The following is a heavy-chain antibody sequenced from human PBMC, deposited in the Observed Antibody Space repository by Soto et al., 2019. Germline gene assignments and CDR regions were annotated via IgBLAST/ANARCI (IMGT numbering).Heavy chain of an antibody. J-gene: IGHJ4*02. Sequence: QVQLVQSGAEVKKPGSSVKVSCKASGGTFSSYTISWVRQAPGQGLEWMGRIIPILGIANYAQKFQGRVTITADKSTSTAYMELSSLRSEDTAVYYSARDYSSSWTYFDYWGQGTLVTVSS. CDR1: GGTFSSYT. V-gene: IGHV1-69*08. CDR3: ARDYSSSWTYFDY. D-gene: IGHD6-13*01. CDR2: IIPILGIA.